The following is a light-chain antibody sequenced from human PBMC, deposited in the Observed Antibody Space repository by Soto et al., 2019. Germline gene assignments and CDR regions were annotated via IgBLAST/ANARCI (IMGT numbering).Light chain of an antibody. J-gene: IGLJ1*01. Sequence: QSVLTQPPSVSGSPGQSVTISCTGTTSDVGGYNYVSWYQQHPGRAPKVMIYDVRTRPSGVPDRFSGSKSGNTASLTISELQAEDEAEYYCCSYAGSYTFVFGTGTKLTVL. CDR3: CSYAGSYTFV. CDR1: TSDVGGYNY. CDR2: DVR. V-gene: IGLV2-11*01.